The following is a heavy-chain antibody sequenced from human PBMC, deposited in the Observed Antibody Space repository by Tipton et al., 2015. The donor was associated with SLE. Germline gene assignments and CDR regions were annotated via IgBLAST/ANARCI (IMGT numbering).Heavy chain of an antibody. CDR1: GGSISSGSYY. J-gene: IGHJ2*01. CDR2: IYYSGST. CDR3: ATCKGSYWYFDL. Sequence: TLSLTCTVSGGSISSGSYYWSWIRQPAGKGLEWIGYIYYSGSTYYNPSLKSRVTISVDTSKNQFSLKLSSVTAADTAVYYCATCKGSYWYFDLWGRGSLVTVSS. V-gene: IGHV4-30-4*08. D-gene: IGHD2/OR15-2a*01.